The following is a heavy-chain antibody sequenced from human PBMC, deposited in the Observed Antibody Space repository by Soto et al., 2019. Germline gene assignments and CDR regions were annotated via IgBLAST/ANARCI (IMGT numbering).Heavy chain of an antibody. CDR1: GFTFSSYG. D-gene: IGHD1-26*01. J-gene: IGHJ4*02. V-gene: IGHV3-30*18. CDR2: ISYDGSNK. Sequence: QVHLVESGGGVVQPGRSLRLSCAASGFTFSSYGMHWVRQAPGKGLEWVAVISYDGSNKYYADSVKGRFTISRDNSKNTLYLQMTSLRAEDTAVYYCAKDSSGSYMYYFDYWGQGNLVTVSS. CDR3: AKDSSGSYMYYFDY.